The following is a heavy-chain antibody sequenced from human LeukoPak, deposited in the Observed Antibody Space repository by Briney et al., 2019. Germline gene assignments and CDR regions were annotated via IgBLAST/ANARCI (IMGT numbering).Heavy chain of an antibody. V-gene: IGHV1-2*02. CDR1: GYTLTDYY. D-gene: IGHD2-2*01. Sequence: ASVKVSCKPSGYTLTDYYMQWVRQAPGQGLEWMGWINPNTGGTDYAQKFQGRVTMTRDTSTSTAYMELSRLRPDDTAVYYCARVGYCSSTSCHFLDYWGQGTLVTVSS. CDR2: INPNTGGT. CDR3: ARVGYCSSTSCHFLDY. J-gene: IGHJ4*02.